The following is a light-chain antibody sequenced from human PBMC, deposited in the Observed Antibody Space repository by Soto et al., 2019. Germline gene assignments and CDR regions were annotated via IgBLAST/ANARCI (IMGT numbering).Light chain of an antibody. J-gene: IGKJ1*01. CDR1: QSVDNK. V-gene: IGKV3-15*01. CDR2: GAS. CDR3: LQYYGWPKT. Sequence: ERVMTQSPAALSVSLGERATLSCRASQSVDNKLAWYQFKPGQAHRLLIYGASARGTGVPTRFSGSGSGTEFTLTIGSLHSEDFAVYYCLQYYGWPKTFGQGTEVEIK.